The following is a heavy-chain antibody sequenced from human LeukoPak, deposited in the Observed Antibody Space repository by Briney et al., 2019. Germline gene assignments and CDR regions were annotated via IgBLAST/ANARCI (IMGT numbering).Heavy chain of an antibody. J-gene: IGHJ5*01. CDR2: ISSSSTYI. V-gene: IGHV3-21*01. CDR3: ARDRVVSGRFGEVAS. CDR1: GFTLSSYS. Sequence: GGSLSLSCAASGFTLSSYSMNWVRQAPGKGLAGVSFISSSSTYIYYADSVKGRFTISRDDAKNSLYLQMSSLRADDTAVYYCARDRVVSGRFGEVASWGQGTLVTVSS. D-gene: IGHD3-10*01.